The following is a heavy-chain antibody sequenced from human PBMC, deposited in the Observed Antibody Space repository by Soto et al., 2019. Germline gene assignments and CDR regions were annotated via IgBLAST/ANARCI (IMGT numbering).Heavy chain of an antibody. D-gene: IGHD5-12*01. J-gene: IGHJ5*02. CDR3: ARPRRDGYNSWFDP. CDR2: ISQSGSDV. V-gene: IGHV3-11*01. CDR1: GFTFSDYY. Sequence: QEQLVESGGGFVKSGGSLRLSCVVSGFTFSDYYMSWLRQAPGKGPEWISHISQSGSDVYYAASVRGRFTISRDNAKNSLYLQMNTVRAEDTAVYYCARPRRDGYNSWFDPWGQGTLVTVSS.